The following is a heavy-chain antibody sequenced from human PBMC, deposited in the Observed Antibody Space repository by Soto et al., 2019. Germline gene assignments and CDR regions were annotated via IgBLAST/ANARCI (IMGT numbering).Heavy chain of an antibody. V-gene: IGHV4-59*01. CDR3: ARTEYYYDSSGYYHGRRWFDP. Sequence: SSETLSLTCTVSGGSISSYYWSWIRQPPGKGLEWIGYIYYSGSTNYNPSLKSRVTISVDTSKNQFSLKLSSVTAADTAVYYCARTEYYYDSSGYYHGRRWFDPWGQGTLVTVSS. CDR1: GGSISSYY. J-gene: IGHJ5*02. D-gene: IGHD3-22*01. CDR2: IYYSGST.